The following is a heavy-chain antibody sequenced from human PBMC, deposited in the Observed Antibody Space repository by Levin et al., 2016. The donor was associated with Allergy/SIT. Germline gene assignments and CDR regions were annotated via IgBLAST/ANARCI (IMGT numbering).Heavy chain of an antibody. Sequence: GGSLRLSCATSGFTFSDYAMHWVRQAPGKGLEWVAVISSDGTRLSHGDSVKGRFTISRDNSRSTLFLQLASLRPDDTAVYYCARALSSSWYGAYWGQGTLVTVSS. J-gene: IGHJ4*02. D-gene: IGHD6-13*01. CDR3: ARALSSSWYGAY. CDR1: GFTFSDYA. V-gene: IGHV3-30*04. CDR2: ISSDGTRL.